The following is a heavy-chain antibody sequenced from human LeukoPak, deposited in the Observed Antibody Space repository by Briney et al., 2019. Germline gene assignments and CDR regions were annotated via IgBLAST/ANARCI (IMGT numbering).Heavy chain of an antibody. Sequence: PEGSLRLSCAASGFTFSSYSMNWVRQAPGKGLEWVSYISSSSSTIYYADSVKGRFTISRDNAKNSLYLQMNSLRAEDTAVYYCARSGRGYEDAFDIWGQGTMVIVSS. J-gene: IGHJ3*02. D-gene: IGHD5-12*01. CDR3: ARSGRGYEDAFDI. CDR2: ISSSSSTI. CDR1: GFTFSSYS. V-gene: IGHV3-48*04.